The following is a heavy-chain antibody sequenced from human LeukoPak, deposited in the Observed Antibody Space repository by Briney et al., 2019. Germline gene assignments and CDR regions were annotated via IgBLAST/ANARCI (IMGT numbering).Heavy chain of an antibody. CDR3: ARGRLSTL. J-gene: IGHJ4*02. V-gene: IGHV1-8*01. CDR2: MYPNGMAA. Sequence: ASVTVSCMASGYPFSIYDVNWVRPAAGQGLAWLGWMYPNGMAAGYSQKFQDRVTLTMDTSTSTAYLKLSSLRSEDTAVYYCARGRLSTLWGQGTLVTVPS. D-gene: IGHD2-2*01. CDR1: GYPFSIYD.